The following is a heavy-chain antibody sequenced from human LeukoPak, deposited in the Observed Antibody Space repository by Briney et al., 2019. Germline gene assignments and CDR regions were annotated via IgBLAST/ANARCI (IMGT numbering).Heavy chain of an antibody. V-gene: IGHV1-69*13. CDR1: GGTFSSYA. Sequence: SVKVSCKASGGTFSSYAISWVRQAPGQGLEWMGGIIPIFGTANYAQKFQGRVTITADESTSTAYMELSSLRSEDTAVYYCARENPIVVVPAASLGSRWFDPWGQGTLVTVSS. D-gene: IGHD2-2*01. J-gene: IGHJ5*02. CDR3: ARENPIVVVPAASLGSRWFDP. CDR2: IIPIFGTA.